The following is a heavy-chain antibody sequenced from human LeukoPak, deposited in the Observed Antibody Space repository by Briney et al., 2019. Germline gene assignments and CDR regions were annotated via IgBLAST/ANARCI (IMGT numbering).Heavy chain of an antibody. CDR1: GDTFSSYA. CDR3: ARVFGAAAGTLNYYYYGMDV. V-gene: IGHV1-69*04. J-gene: IGHJ6*02. CDR2: IIPILGIA. D-gene: IGHD6-13*01. Sequence: SVKVSCKASGDTFSSYAISWVRQAPGQGLEWMGRIIPILGIANYAQKFQGRVTITADKSTSTAYMELSSLRSEDTAVYYCARVFGAAAGTLNYYYYGMDVWGQGTTVTVSS.